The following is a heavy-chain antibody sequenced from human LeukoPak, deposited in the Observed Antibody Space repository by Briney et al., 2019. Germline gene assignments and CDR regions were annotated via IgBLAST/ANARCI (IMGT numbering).Heavy chain of an antibody. J-gene: IGHJ4*02. V-gene: IGHV3-23*01. Sequence: GGSLRLSCAASGFTFSDAWMTWVRQAPGKGLEWVSSISDSGSRTYYADSVKGRFTISRDNPKNTLSLQMNSLRVEDTAVYYCARVLHNGNSGDYWGQGTLVTVSS. CDR1: GFTFSDAW. D-gene: IGHD4-23*01. CDR3: ARVLHNGNSGDY. CDR2: ISDSGSRT.